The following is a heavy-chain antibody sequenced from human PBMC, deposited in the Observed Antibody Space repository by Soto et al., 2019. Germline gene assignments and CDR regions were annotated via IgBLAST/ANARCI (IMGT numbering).Heavy chain of an antibody. Sequence: QVQLVQSGAEVKKPGSSVKVSCKASGCTFSLYAINWVRQAPGQGLEWMGGMISFFGTANYAQQFQGRVTITADESTSTDYMDLSSLTSEDTALYCCAIAVAANYFDYWGQGTLVTVSS. CDR3: AIAVAANYFDY. CDR1: GCTFSLYA. D-gene: IGHD6-19*01. CDR2: MISFFGTA. V-gene: IGHV1-69*01. J-gene: IGHJ4*02.